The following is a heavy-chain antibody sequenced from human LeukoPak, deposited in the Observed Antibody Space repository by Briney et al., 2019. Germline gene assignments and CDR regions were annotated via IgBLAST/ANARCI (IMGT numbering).Heavy chain of an antibody. CDR3: ARASSPDYDFWSGYYSRFDP. V-gene: IGHV4-4*02. J-gene: IGHJ5*02. CDR1: GGSISSSNW. D-gene: IGHD3-3*01. CDR2: IYHSGST. Sequence: SETLSLTCAVSGGSISSSNWWSWVRQPPGKGLEWIGEIYHSGSTNYNPSLKSRVTISVDKSKNQFSLKLSSVTAADTAVYYCARASSPDYDFWSGYYSRFDPWGQGTLVTVSS.